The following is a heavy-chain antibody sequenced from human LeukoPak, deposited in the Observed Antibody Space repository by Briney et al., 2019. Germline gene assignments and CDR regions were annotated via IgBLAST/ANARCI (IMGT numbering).Heavy chain of an antibody. V-gene: IGHV3-23*01. CDR3: AKGAFYCSSTSCPFDY. CDR1: GFTFSSYA. CDR2: ISGSGGST. Sequence: GGSLRLSCAASGFTFSSYAMSWVRQAPGKGLEWVSAISGSGGSTYYADSVKARFTISRDNSKNTLYLQMNSLRAEDTAVYYCAKGAFYCSSTSCPFDYWGQGTLVTVSS. D-gene: IGHD2-2*01. J-gene: IGHJ4*02.